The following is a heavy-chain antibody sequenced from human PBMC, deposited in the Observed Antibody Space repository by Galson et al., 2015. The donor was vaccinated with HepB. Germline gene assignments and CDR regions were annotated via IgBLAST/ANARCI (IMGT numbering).Heavy chain of an antibody. Sequence: CAISGDSVSSISAAWNWIRQSPSRGLEWLGRTYYRSEWYNDYAVSVKSRITINPDTSKNQFSLQLNSVTPEDTAVYYCARDLPLRGSPFDYWGQGTLVTVSS. CDR3: ARDLPLRGSPFDY. CDR2: TYYRSEWYN. CDR1: GDSVSSISAA. D-gene: IGHD3-10*01. V-gene: IGHV6-1*01. J-gene: IGHJ4*02.